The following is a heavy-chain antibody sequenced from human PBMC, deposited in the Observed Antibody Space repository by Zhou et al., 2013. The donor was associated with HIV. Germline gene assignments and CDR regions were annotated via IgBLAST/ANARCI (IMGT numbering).Heavy chain of an antibody. CDR2: IIPIFGTA. J-gene: IGHJ3*01. Sequence: QVQLVQSGAEVKKPGSSVKVSCKASGDTFSNYAISWVRQAPGQGLEWMGGIIPIFGTANYAQKFQGRVTITADESTTTAYMELSSLRSDDTAVYYCARGMATANAFDVWGQGTLVTVSS. CDR3: ARGMATANAFDV. D-gene: IGHD5-18*01. CDR1: GDTFSNYA. V-gene: IGHV1-69*12.